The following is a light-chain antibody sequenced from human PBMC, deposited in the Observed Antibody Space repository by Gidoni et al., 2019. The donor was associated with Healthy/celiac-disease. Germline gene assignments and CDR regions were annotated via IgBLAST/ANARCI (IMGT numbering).Light chain of an antibody. V-gene: IGKV3-11*01. Sequence: EIVLTQSPATLSLSPGERATLSCRASQSVSSYLAWYQQKPGQAPRLLIYDASNRATGIPARFSGSGSGTDFTLTISSLEPEDFAVYYCQQRSNWPQGYTFGQGTKREIK. CDR1: QSVSSY. CDR3: QQRSNWPQGYT. CDR2: DAS. J-gene: IGKJ2*01.